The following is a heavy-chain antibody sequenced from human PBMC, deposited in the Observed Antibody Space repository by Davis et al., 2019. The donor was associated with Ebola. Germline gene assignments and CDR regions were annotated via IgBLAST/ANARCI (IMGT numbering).Heavy chain of an antibody. J-gene: IGHJ6*02. D-gene: IGHD2-15*01. CDR2: ISYDGSNK. V-gene: IGHV3-30-3*01. CDR3: ARDREYCSGGSCYWDYYYGMDV. Sequence: SLNISCAASGFTFSSYAMHWVRQAPRKGLEWVAVISYDGSNKYYADSVKGRFTISRDNSKNTLYLQMNSLRAEDTAVYYCARDREYCSGGSCYWDYYYGMDVWGQGTTVTVSS. CDR1: GFTFSSYA.